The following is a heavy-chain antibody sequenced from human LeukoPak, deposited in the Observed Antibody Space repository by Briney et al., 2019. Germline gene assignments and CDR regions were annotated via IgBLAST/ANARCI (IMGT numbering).Heavy chain of an antibody. D-gene: IGHD2-15*01. Sequence: ASVKVSCKASGDTFSSYAISWVRQAPGQGLEWMGGIIPIFGTANYAQKFQGRVTITADESTSTAYMELSSLRSEDTAVYYCARSDPIGAPNCSGGSCSYYYYGMDVWGQGTTVTVSS. CDR2: IIPIFGTA. J-gene: IGHJ6*02. CDR1: GDTFSSYA. V-gene: IGHV1-69*13. CDR3: ARSDPIGAPNCSGGSCSYYYYGMDV.